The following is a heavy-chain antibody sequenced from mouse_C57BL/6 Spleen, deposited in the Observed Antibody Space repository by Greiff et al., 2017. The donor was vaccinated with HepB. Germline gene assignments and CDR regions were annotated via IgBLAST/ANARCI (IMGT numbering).Heavy chain of an antibody. CDR1: GFTFSSYA. Sequence: EVQGVESGEGLVKPGGSLKLSCAASGFTFSSYAMSWVRQTPEKRLEWVAYISSGGDYIYYADTVKGRFTISRDNARNTLYLQMSSLKSEDTAMYYCTRAPNDYAYYFDYWGQGTTLTVSS. J-gene: IGHJ2*01. CDR2: ISSGGDYI. CDR3: TRAPNDYAYYFDY. D-gene: IGHD2-4*01. V-gene: IGHV5-9-1*02.